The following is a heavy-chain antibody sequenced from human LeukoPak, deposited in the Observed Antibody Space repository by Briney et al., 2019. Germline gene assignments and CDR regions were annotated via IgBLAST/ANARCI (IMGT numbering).Heavy chain of an antibody. CDR2: ISAFNGET. V-gene: IGHV1-18*01. D-gene: IGHD6-13*01. CDR3: GRIRGSINSGWYVGSY. Sequence: HRASVKVSCKASGYTFTSYGISWVRQAPGQGLEWVGWISAFNGETEYAPKVQGRVTITTDTSTNTAYLEMRSLVSSDSAIYYCGRIRGSINSGWYVGSYWGQGTLLSVSS. J-gene: IGHJ4*02. CDR1: GYTFTSYG.